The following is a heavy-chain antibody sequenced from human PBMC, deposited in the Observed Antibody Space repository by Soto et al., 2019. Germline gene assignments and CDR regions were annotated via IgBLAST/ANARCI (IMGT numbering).Heavy chain of an antibody. CDR2: ISDDGNNK. D-gene: IGHD1-1*01. CDR3: AREIVTTGEYYFDS. CDR1: GFTFSRYT. J-gene: IGHJ4*02. Sequence: PGGSLRLSCAASGFTFSRYTMHWVRQAPGKGLEWMAFISDDGNNKYYADSVKGQFTISRDNSKNTLYLQMNSLRTEDTAVYYCAREIVTTGEYYFDSWGQGTLVTVSS. V-gene: IGHV3-30-3*01.